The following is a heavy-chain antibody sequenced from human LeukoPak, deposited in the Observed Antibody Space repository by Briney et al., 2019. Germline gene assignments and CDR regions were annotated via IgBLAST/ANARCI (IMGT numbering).Heavy chain of an antibody. Sequence: GSLRLSCAASGFTFSRYWMRWVRQAPGKGLEWVSRINSDGSSTSYADSVKGRFTISRDNAKNTLYVQMNSLRAEDTAVYYCARALSDYDFDYWGQGTLVTVSS. D-gene: IGHD4-17*01. CDR2: INSDGSST. J-gene: IGHJ4*02. CDR3: ARALSDYDFDY. V-gene: IGHV3-74*01. CDR1: GFTFSRYW.